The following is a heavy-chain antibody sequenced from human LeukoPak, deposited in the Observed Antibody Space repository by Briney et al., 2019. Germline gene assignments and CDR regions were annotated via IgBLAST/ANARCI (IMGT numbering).Heavy chain of an antibody. V-gene: IGHV3-53*01. CDR2: IYSGGSA. CDR3: ARRNSSSWYNWFDP. D-gene: IGHD6-13*01. J-gene: IGHJ5*02. Sequence: GGSLRLSCAASGFTVSSNYMSWVRQAPGKGLEWVSVIYSGGSAYYADSVKGRFTITRDNSKNTLYLQMNSLRAEDTAVYYCARRNSSSWYNWFDPWGQGTLVTVSS. CDR1: GFTVSSNY.